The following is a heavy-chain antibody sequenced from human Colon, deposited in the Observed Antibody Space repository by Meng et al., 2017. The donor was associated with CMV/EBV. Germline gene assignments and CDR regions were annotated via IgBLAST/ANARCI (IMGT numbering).Heavy chain of an antibody. CDR3: ARGGYFSSTSCYRDYYYYGMDV. J-gene: IGHJ6*02. CDR1: GYTFTSYG. CDR2: ISAYNGNT. V-gene: IGHV1-18*01. Sequence: ASVKVSCKASGYTFTSYGISWVRQAPGQGLEWKGWISAYNGNTNYAQKLQGRVTMTTVTSTSTAYMELRSLRSDDTAVYYCARGGYFSSTSCYRDYYYYGMDVWGQGTTVTVSS. D-gene: IGHD2-2*03.